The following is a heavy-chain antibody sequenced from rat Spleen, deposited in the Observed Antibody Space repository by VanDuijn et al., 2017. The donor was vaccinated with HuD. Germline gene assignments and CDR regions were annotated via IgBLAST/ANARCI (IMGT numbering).Heavy chain of an antibody. CDR2: IWGDGST. V-gene: IGHV2-1*01. J-gene: IGHJ2*01. D-gene: IGHD1-2*01. Sequence: QVQLKESGPGLVQPSQTLSLICTVSGFSVISNSVHWVRQPPGKGLEWMGGIWGDGSTDYNSALKSRLTISRDTSKSQVFLQMNDLQTEDTAMYFCARSDYSSPYYFDYWGQGVMVTVSS. CDR3: ARSDYSSPYYFDY. CDR1: GFSVISNS.